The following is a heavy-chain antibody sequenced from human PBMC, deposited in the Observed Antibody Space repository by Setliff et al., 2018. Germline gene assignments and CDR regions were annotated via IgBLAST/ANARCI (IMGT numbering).Heavy chain of an antibody. Sequence: EASVKVSCKASGYTFTSYAMHWVRQAPGQRLEWMGWINAGNGNTKYSQKFQGRVTITRDTSASTAYMELSSLRSEDTAVYYCARGSPTTVVTHAEYFQHWGQGTLVTVSS. D-gene: IGHD4-17*01. CDR2: INAGNGNT. CDR1: GYTFTSYA. V-gene: IGHV1-3*01. CDR3: ARGSPTTVVTHAEYFQH. J-gene: IGHJ1*01.